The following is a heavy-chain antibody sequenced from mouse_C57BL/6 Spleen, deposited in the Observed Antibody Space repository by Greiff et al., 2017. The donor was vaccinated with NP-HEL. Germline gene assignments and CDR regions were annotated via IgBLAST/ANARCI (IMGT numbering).Heavy chain of an antibody. V-gene: IGHV1-15*01. Sequence: QVQLKQSGAELVRPGASVTLSCKASGYTFTDYDMHWVKQTPVHGLEWIGAIDPETGGTAYNQKFKGKAILTADKSSSTAYMELRSLTSEDSAVYYCTSSRYYGSSWYFDVWGTGTTVTVSS. CDR1: GYTFTDYD. CDR2: IDPETGGT. D-gene: IGHD1-1*01. CDR3: TSSRYYGSSWYFDV. J-gene: IGHJ1*03.